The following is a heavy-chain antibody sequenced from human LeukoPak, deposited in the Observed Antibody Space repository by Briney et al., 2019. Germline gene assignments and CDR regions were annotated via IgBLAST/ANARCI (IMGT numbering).Heavy chain of an antibody. CDR1: GGSFSGYY. Sequence: PSETLSLTCAVYGGSFSGYYWSWIRQPPGKGLEWIGEINHSGSTNYNPSLKSRVTISVDTSKNQFSLKLSSVTAADTAVYYCARHIPPRYNWLPYFDYWGQGTLVTVSS. D-gene: IGHD1-1*01. V-gene: IGHV4-34*01. CDR3: ARHIPPRYNWLPYFDY. J-gene: IGHJ4*02. CDR2: INHSGST.